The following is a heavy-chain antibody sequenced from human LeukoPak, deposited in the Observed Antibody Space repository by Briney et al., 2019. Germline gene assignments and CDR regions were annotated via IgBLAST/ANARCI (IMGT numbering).Heavy chain of an antibody. CDR3: AKPYSSSWGGFDY. J-gene: IGHJ4*02. CDR1: GFTFSSYG. CDR2: ISYDGSNK. V-gene: IGHV3-30*18. Sequence: GGSLRLSCAASGFTFSSYGMHWVRQAPGKGLEWVAVISYDGSNKYYADSVKGRFTISRDNSKNTLYLQMNSLRAEDTAVYYCAKPYSSSWGGFDYWGQGTLVTVSS. D-gene: IGHD6-13*01.